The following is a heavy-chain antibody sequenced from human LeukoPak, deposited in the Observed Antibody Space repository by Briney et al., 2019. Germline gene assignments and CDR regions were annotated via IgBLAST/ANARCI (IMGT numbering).Heavy chain of an antibody. Sequence: GGSLRLSCAASGFTFSSYGMHWVRQALGKGLEWVAVISYDGSNKYYADSVKGRFTISRDNSKNTLYLQMNSLRAEDTAVYYCAKSRRYSGYVRDYYYYGMDVWGQGTTVTVSS. CDR1: GFTFSSYG. CDR2: ISYDGSNK. D-gene: IGHD5-12*01. CDR3: AKSRRYSGYVRDYYYYGMDV. V-gene: IGHV3-30*18. J-gene: IGHJ6*02.